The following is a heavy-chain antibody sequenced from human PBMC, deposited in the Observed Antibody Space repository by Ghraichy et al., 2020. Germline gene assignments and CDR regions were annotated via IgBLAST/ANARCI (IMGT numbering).Heavy chain of an antibody. Sequence: GSLRLSCAASGFTVSSNYMSWVRQAPGKGLEWVSVIYSGGSTYYADSVKGRFTISRDNSKNTLYLQMNSLRAEDTAVYYCARNGYTSSWYRNWGQGTLVTVSS. D-gene: IGHD6-13*01. CDR1: GFTVSSNY. J-gene: IGHJ4*02. V-gene: IGHV3-53*01. CDR2: IYSGGST. CDR3: ARNGYTSSWYRN.